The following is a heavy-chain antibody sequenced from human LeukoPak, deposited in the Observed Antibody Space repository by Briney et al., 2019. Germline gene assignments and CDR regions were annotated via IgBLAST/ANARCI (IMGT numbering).Heavy chain of an antibody. J-gene: IGHJ1*01. D-gene: IGHD2-2*01. V-gene: IGHV3-7*03. Sequence: GGSLRLSCAASGFTFSSYWMSWVRQAPGKGLEWVSNIKQDGSEKYYVDSVKGRFTISRDNAKNSLYLQMNSLRAEDTAVYYCASTRYCSSTSCYEVYFQHWGQGTLVTVSS. CDR2: IKQDGSEK. CDR1: GFTFSSYW. CDR3: ASTRYCSSTSCYEVYFQH.